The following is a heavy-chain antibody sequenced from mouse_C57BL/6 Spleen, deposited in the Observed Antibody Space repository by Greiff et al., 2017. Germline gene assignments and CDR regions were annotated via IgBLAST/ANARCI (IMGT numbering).Heavy chain of an antibody. CDR1: GYTFTSYW. CDR3: ARGYSVVVGDFDD. D-gene: IGHD1-1*01. J-gene: IGHJ2*01. V-gene: IGHV1-55*01. Sequence: QVQLQQPGAELVKPGASVKMSCKASGYTFTSYWITWVKQRPGQGLEWIGDIYPGSGSTNYNEKFKSKATLTVDTSSSTAYMQLSSLTSEDSAVYYCARGYSVVVGDFDDWGQGTTLTVSS. CDR2: IYPGSGST.